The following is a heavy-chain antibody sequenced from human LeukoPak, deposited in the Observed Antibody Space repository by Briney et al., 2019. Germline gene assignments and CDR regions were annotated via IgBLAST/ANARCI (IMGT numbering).Heavy chain of an antibody. CDR2: IIPIFGTA. CDR3: ARGQWLAHHYYYMDV. J-gene: IGHJ6*03. Sequence: ASVKVSCKASGGTFSSYAISWVRQAPGQGLEWMGGIIPIFGTANYAQKFQGRVTITTDESTSTAYMELSSLRSEDTAVYYCARGQWLAHHYYYMDVWGKGTTVTVSS. V-gene: IGHV1-69*05. CDR1: GGTFSSYA. D-gene: IGHD6-19*01.